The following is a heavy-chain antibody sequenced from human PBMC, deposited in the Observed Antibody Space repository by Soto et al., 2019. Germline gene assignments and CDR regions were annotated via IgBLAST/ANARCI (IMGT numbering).Heavy chain of an antibody. J-gene: IGHJ3*02. D-gene: IGHD3-16*02. CDR2: IYYSGST. CDR1: GGSISSYY. CDR3: ARETRAKGVIVLLDAFDI. V-gene: IGHV4-59*01. Sequence: SETLSLTCTVSGGSISSYYWSWIRQPPGKGLEWIGYIYYSGSTNYNPSLKSRVTISVDTSKNQFSLKLSSVTAADTAVYYCARETRAKGVIVLLDAFDIWGQGTMVTVSS.